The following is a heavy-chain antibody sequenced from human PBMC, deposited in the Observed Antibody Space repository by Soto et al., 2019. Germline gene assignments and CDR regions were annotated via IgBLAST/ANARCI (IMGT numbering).Heavy chain of an antibody. D-gene: IGHD3-22*01. CDR1: GYSFTSYW. CDR2: IDPSDSYT. J-gene: IGHJ4*02. Sequence: GDSLKISCKGSGYSFTSYWISWVRQMPGKGLEWMGRIDPSDSYTNYSPSFQGHVTISADKSISTAYLQWSSLKASDTAMHYRARHKVYYYDRSGHLSELDYWGQGTLVTVSS. V-gene: IGHV5-10-1*01. CDR3: ARHKVYYYDRSGHLSELDY.